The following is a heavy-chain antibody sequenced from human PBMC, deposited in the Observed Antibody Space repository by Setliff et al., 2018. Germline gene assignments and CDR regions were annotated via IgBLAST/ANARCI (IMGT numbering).Heavy chain of an antibody. D-gene: IGHD1-26*01. V-gene: IGHV4-4*07. Sequence: PSETLSLTCTVSGGSISNYYWSWIRQPAGKGLEWIGRIYTSESTNYNPSLKSRVTKSVDTSKNQFSLKLSSVTAADTAVYYCARKGISALSGAFDMWGQGTMVTV. J-gene: IGHJ3*02. CDR1: GGSISNYY. CDR2: IYTSEST. CDR3: ARKGISALSGAFDM.